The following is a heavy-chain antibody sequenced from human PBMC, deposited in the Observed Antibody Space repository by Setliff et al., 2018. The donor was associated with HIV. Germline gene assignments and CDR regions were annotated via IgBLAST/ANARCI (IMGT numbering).Heavy chain of an antibody. CDR1: GFTFDDYA. D-gene: IGHD3-10*01. J-gene: IGHJ4*02. V-gene: IGHV3-9*01. Sequence: GGSLRLSCEASGFTFDDYAMHWGRQAPGKGLEWVAGINWNSVSRAYADSVKGRFTISRDNAKNSLYLQLDSLSAEDAAVYFCVRDGHLYGQPFDYWGQGALVTVSS. CDR2: INWNSVSR. CDR3: VRDGHLYGQPFDY.